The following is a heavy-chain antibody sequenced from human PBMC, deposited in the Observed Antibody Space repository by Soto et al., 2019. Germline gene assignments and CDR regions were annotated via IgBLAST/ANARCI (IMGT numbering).Heavy chain of an antibody. CDR2: VYYTGTT. CDR3: AKYRRTDAEGYRLDF. Sequence: SETLSLTXSVSGASINHNYWSWIHQSPGRGLEWIGFVYYTGTTTTKYNPSLQSRVAMSVDSPKNQFSLKLTSMTAADTAFYYCAKYRRTDAEGYRLDFWGPGTLVTVSS. CDR1: GASINHNY. V-gene: IGHV4-59*01. D-gene: IGHD5-12*01. J-gene: IGHJ4*02.